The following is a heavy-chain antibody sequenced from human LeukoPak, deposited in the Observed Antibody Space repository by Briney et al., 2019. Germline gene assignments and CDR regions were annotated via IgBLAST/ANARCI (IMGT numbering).Heavy chain of an antibody. CDR2: IIPIFGTA. V-gene: IGHV1-69*06. J-gene: IGHJ3*02. D-gene: IGHD1-20*01. Sequence: SVKVSCKAFGGTFSSYAISWVRQAPGQGLEWMGGIIPIFGTANYAQKFQGRVTITADKSTSTAYMELSSLRSEDTAVYYCARERGNWNDKAFDIWGQGTMVTVSS. CDR3: ARERGNWNDKAFDI. CDR1: GGTFSSYA.